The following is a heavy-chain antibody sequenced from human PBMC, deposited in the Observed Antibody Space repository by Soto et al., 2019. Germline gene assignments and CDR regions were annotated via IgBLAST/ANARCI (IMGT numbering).Heavy chain of an antibody. CDR2: ISYDGSNK. J-gene: IGHJ6*02. D-gene: IGHD1-26*01. V-gene: IGHV3-30-3*01. CDR3: ARRDLEADGNYGLDV. Sequence: GGSLRLSCAASGFTFSSYAMHWVRQAPGKGLEWVAVISYDGSNKYYADSVKGRFTISRDNSKNTLYLQMNSLRAEDTAVYYSARRDLEADGNYGLDVWGQGTTVTVSS. CDR1: GFTFSSYA.